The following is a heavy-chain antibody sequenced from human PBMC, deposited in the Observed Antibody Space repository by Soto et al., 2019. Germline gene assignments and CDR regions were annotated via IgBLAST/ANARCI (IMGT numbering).Heavy chain of an antibody. Sequence: QVQLVESGGGVVQPGRSLRLSCAASGFTFSSYGMHWVRQAPGKGLEWVAVISYDGSNKYYADSVKGRFTISRDNSKNTLYLQMNSLRADDTAVYYCAMRATYWGQGTLVTVSS. V-gene: IGHV3-30*03. D-gene: IGHD5-12*01. CDR3: AMRATY. CDR1: GFTFSSYG. J-gene: IGHJ4*02. CDR2: ISYDGSNK.